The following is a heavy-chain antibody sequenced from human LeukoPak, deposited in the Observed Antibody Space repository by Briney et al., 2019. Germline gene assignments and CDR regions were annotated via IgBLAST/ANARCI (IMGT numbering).Heavy chain of an antibody. CDR2: INPNSGGT. Sequence: SASVKVSCKASGYTFTGYYMHWVRQAPGQGLEWMGWINPNSGGTNYAQKFQGRVTMTRDTSISTAYMELSRLRSDDTAVYYCATSRDRYYSYYGMDVWGQGTTVTVSS. V-gene: IGHV1-2*02. CDR3: ATSRDRYYSYYGMDV. D-gene: IGHD5-24*01. J-gene: IGHJ6*02. CDR1: GYTFTGYY.